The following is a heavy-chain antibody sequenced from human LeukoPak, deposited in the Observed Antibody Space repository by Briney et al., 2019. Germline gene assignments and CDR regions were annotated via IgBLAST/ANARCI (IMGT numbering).Heavy chain of an antibody. CDR2: IKRKGDDGTI. D-gene: IGHD3/OR15-3a*01. J-gene: IGHJ4*02. CDR3: TAGTGRSDFDY. Sequence: GGSLRLSCAASGFTFSNAWMSWVRQAPGRGLEWVGRIKRKGDDGTIDYAAPVKGSLSISRDDSKNTLYLQMNSLKSEDTAVYYCTAGTGRSDFDYWGQGTLVTVSS. CDR1: GFTFSNAW. V-gene: IGHV3-15*01.